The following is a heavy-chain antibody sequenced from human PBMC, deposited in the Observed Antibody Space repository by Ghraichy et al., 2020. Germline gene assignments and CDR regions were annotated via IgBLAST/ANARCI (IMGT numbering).Heavy chain of an antibody. J-gene: IGHJ5*02. D-gene: IGHD1-7*01. CDR3: AKPRELPPFHPSIS. V-gene: IGHV3-23*01. Sequence: GGSLRLSCAASGFTFSSSGMTWVRQAPGQGLEWVSAITDTGDTTYYADSVKGRFTISRDNSKDTLYLQMNSLRVEDTAVYYCAKPRELPPFHPSISWGQGTLVTVSS. CDR1: GFTFSSSG. CDR2: ITDTGDTT.